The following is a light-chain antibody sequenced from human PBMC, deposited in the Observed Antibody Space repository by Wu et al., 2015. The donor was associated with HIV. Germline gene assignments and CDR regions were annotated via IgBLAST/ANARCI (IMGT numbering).Light chain of an antibody. J-gene: IGKJ2*01. CDR1: QSVSNSY. CDR2: AAS. V-gene: IGKV3-20*01. Sequence: ENVLTQSPGTLSLSPGERATLSCRASQSVSNSYLAWYQQKPGQAPRLLIYAASSRATGIPDRFSGSGSGTDFTLTISRLEPEDFAVYYCQQYGNSPYTFGQGTKLESK. CDR3: QQYGNSPYT.